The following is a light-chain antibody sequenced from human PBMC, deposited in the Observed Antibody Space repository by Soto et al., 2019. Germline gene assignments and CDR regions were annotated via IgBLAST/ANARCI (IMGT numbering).Light chain of an antibody. V-gene: IGKV1-33*01. CDR2: DAS. CDR3: QQYDNLPLT. Sequence: IRMTQSPSSFSASTGDRVTITCRASQGISSYLAWYQQKPGKAPKLLIYDASNLETGVPSRFSGSGSGTDLTFTISSLQPEDIATYYCQQYDNLPLTFGGGTKVDIK. J-gene: IGKJ4*01. CDR1: QGISSY.